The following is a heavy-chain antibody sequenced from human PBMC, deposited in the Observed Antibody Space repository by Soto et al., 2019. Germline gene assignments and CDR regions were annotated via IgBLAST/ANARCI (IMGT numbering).Heavy chain of an antibody. CDR3: ARDRETMVRGVEINWFDP. D-gene: IGHD3-10*01. Sequence: QVQLVESGGGEVQPGRSLRLSCAASGFTFSSYAMHWVRQAPGKGLEWVAVISYDGSNKYYADSVKGRFTISRDNSKNTLYLQMNSLRAEDTAVYYCARDRETMVRGVEINWFDPWGQGTLVTVSS. CDR1: GFTFSSYA. V-gene: IGHV3-30-3*01. J-gene: IGHJ5*02. CDR2: ISYDGSNK.